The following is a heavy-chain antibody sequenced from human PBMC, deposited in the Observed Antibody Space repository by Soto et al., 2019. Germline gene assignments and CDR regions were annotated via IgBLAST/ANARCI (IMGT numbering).Heavy chain of an antibody. CDR2: FDPEDGET. CDR3: ATIDSSSWYRNWFDP. CDR1: GYTLTELS. J-gene: IGHJ5*02. Sequence: ASVKVSCKVSGYTLTELSMHWVRQAPGKGLEWMGGFDPEDGETIYAQKFQGRVTMTEDTSTDTAYMELSSLRSEDTAVYYCATIDSSSWYRNWFDPWGQGTLVTVSS. V-gene: IGHV1-24*01. D-gene: IGHD6-13*01.